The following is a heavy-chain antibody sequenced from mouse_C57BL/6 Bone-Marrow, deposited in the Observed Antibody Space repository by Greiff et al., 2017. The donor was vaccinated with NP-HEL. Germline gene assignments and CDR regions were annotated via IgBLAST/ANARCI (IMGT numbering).Heavy chain of an antibody. CDR3: AREFVTTGGAMDY. CDR2: ISYDGGN. V-gene: IGHV3-6*01. CDR1: GYSITSGYY. Sequence: VQLKESGPGLVKPSQSLSLTCSVTGYSITSGYYWNWIRQFPGNKLEWMGYISYDGGNNYNPSLKNRISITRDTSKNQFFLKLNSVTTEDTATYYCAREFVTTGGAMDYWGQGTSVTVSS. D-gene: IGHD1-2*01. J-gene: IGHJ4*01.